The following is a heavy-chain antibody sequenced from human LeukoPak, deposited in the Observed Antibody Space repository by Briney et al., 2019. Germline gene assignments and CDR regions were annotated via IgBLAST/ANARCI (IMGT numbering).Heavy chain of an antibody. J-gene: IGHJ2*01. CDR3: AKVISLGRGWYFDL. V-gene: IGHV3-23*01. CDR2: ISGGGGTV. Sequence: PGGSLRLSCTASGFTFSTYAMTWVRQAPGKGLEWVSAISGGGGTVYYTDSVRGRSTISRDNSDNTLYLQMNTLRAEDTAVYYCAKVISLGRGWYFDLWGRGTLVTVSS. CDR1: GFTFSTYA. D-gene: IGHD3-9*01.